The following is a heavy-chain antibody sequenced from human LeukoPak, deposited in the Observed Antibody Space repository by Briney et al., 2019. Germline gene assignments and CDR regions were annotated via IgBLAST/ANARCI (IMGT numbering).Heavy chain of an antibody. J-gene: IGHJ4*02. CDR1: GFTVSSNY. CDR3: ARAPEWLIFDY. D-gene: IGHD6-19*01. Sequence: WGSLRLSCAASGFTVSSNYMSWVRQAPGKGLEWVSVIYSGGSTYYADSVKGRFTISRHNSKNTLYLQMNSLRAEDTAVYYCARAPEWLIFDYWGQGTLVCVSS. CDR2: IYSGGST. V-gene: IGHV3-53*04.